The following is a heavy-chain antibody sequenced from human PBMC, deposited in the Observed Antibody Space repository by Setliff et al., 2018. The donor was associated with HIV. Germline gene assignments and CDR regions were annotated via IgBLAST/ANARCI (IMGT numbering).Heavy chain of an antibody. D-gene: IGHD3-9*01. Sequence: SATLSLTCAVYGGSFSNYYWSWIRQSPGEGLEWIGEINHGGSTNYNPSLKSRVTMSVDTSKNQFSLQLTSVTAADTAVYYCARSGNILTDYSYYSYFMDVWGGGTTVTVSS. CDR1: GGSFSNYY. V-gene: IGHV4-34*01. CDR2: INHGGST. CDR3: ARSGNILTDYSYYSYFMDV. J-gene: IGHJ6*03.